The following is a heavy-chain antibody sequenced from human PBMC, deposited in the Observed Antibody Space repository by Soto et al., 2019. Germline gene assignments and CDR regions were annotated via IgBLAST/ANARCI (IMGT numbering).Heavy chain of an antibody. Sequence: QVHLQESGPQLVKPSETLSLTCAVSGASLSTSYWWTWVRQSPGKGLQWIGQVYQVGTTSYNPALKSRVVISVDKPKNQSSLKLTAMSAADTAVYFCARASYGLGFFYYWGQGSLVAVSS. D-gene: IGHD3-16*01. CDR1: GASLSTSYW. CDR3: ARASYGLGFFYY. J-gene: IGHJ4*02. CDR2: VYQVGTT. V-gene: IGHV4-4*02.